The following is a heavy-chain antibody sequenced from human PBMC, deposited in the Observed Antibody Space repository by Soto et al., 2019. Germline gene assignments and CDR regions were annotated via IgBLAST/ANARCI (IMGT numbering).Heavy chain of an antibody. Sequence: QTLSLTCVITGDSVSSNIAGWSWVRQSPSRGLEWLGRTYYRSKWYYEYAVSVRGRITINPDTSKNQYSLQLNSVTPEDTAVYFCARGEQYSGRIFDYWGQGTLVTVSS. J-gene: IGHJ4*01. D-gene: IGHD1-26*01. V-gene: IGHV6-1*01. CDR2: TYYRSKWYY. CDR3: ARGEQYSGRIFDY. CDR1: GDSVSSNIAG.